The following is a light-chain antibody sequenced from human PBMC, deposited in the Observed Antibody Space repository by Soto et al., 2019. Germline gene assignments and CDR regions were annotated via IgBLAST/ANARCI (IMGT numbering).Light chain of an antibody. CDR2: GAS. Sequence: EIVLTQSPGTLSLSPGERATLSCRASESVSSRYLAWYRQKPGQAPRLLIYGASSRATGIPDRFSGSGSGTDFTLTISRLEPEDFVVYYCQQYGSSPPYAFGQGTKLEIK. CDR1: ESVSSRY. J-gene: IGKJ2*01. CDR3: QQYGSSPPYA. V-gene: IGKV3-20*01.